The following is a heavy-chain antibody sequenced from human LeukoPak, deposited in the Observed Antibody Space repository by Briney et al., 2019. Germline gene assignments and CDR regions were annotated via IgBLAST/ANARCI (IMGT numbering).Heavy chain of an antibody. CDR2: IYRHGRT. CDR3: ARAPEHVYMPMDV. D-gene: IGHD2-2*01. J-gene: IGHJ6*02. V-gene: IGHV3-66*02. CDR1: GFTVSANC. Sequence: GGSLRLSCAASGFTVSANCMSWVCQAAGKGLEWVSIIYRHGRTYYADSVKGRFTISRDSSKNTLDLQMNSLRAEDTAVYFCARAPEHVYMPMDVWGQGTTVIVS.